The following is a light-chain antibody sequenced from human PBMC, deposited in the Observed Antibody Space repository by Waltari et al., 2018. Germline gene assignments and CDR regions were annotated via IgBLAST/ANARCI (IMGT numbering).Light chain of an antibody. J-gene: IGKJ2*01. CDR2: SAS. CDR3: QQYYDWPPYT. V-gene: IGKV3-15*01. CDR1: QSISRD. Sequence: EKVMTQSPVTLSVSPGESVTFSCRASQSISRDLAWYQQRPGQPPRLLIYSASTRTANIPARFSGSGSGTEFTLTIGSLQSEDFAIYYCQQYYDWPPYTFGQGTKLEI.